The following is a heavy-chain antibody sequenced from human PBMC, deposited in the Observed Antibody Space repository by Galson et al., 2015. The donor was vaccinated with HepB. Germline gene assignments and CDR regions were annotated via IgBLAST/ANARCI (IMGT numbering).Heavy chain of an antibody. J-gene: IGHJ4*02. Sequence: SLRLSCAASGFPFNNAWMTWVRQASGMGLEWVGRIKSKTDGETTDYAAPVKGRFTISRDDSKNRLYLQMNSLRAEDTAVYYCAKHTVVQLWSPEHFFFDYWGQGTLVTVSS. V-gene: IGHV3-15*01. CDR2: IKSKTDGETT. CDR1: GFPFNNAW. CDR3: AKHTVVQLWSPEHFFFDY. D-gene: IGHD4-23*01.